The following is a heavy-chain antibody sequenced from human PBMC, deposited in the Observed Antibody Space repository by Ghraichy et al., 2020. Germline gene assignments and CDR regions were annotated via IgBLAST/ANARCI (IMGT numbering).Heavy chain of an antibody. J-gene: IGHJ3*02. CDR2: IYHSGST. Sequence: SLNISLTCAVSGASISSGDYSWSWIRQPPGKGLEWIGYIYHSGSTYSNPSLKSRVTISADRSRNQISLKLSSVTAADTAVYYCARAPYDDDGFYDDGFDIWGQGTMVTVSS. CDR1: GASISSGDYS. D-gene: IGHD3-22*01. CDR3: ARAPYDDDGFYDDGFDI. V-gene: IGHV4-30-2*01.